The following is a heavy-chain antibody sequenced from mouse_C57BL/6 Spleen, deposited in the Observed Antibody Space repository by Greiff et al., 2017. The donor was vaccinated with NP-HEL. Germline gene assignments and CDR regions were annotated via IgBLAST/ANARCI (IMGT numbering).Heavy chain of an antibody. J-gene: IGHJ4*01. D-gene: IGHD4-1*01. V-gene: IGHV1-69*01. Sequence: QVHLQQPGAELVMPGASVKLSCKASGYTFTSYWMHWVKQRPGQGLEWIGEIDPSDSYTNYNQKFKGKSTLTVDKSSSTAYMQLSSLTSEDSAVYYCARPNSYYAMDYWGQGTSVTVSS. CDR1: GYTFTSYW. CDR3: ARPNSYYAMDY. CDR2: IDPSDSYT.